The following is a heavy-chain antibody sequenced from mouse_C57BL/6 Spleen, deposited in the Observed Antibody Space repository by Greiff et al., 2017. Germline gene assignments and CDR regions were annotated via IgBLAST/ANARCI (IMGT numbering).Heavy chain of an antibody. CDR2: ISYDGSN. Sequence: EVKLMESGPGLVKPSQSLSLTCSVTGYSITSGYYWNWIRQFPGNKLEWMGYISYDGSNNYNPSLKNRISITRDTSKNQFFLKLNSVTTEDTATYYCARGGPTMITPGFAYWGQGTLVTVSA. CDR3: ARGGPTMITPGFAY. J-gene: IGHJ3*01. D-gene: IGHD2-4*01. V-gene: IGHV3-6*01. CDR1: GYSITSGYY.